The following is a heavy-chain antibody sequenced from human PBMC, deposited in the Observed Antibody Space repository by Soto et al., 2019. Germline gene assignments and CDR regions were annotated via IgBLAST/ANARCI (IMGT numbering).Heavy chain of an antibody. Sequence: EVQLVESGGGLVKPGGSLRLSCAASGFTFSSYSMNWVRQAPGKGLEWVSSISSSSSYIYYADSVKGRFTISRDNAKNSLYLQMNSLRAEDTAVYYCARVLAWFGEYHFDYWGQGTLVTVSS. V-gene: IGHV3-21*01. CDR2: ISSSSSYI. J-gene: IGHJ4*02. D-gene: IGHD3-10*01. CDR3: ARVLAWFGEYHFDY. CDR1: GFTFSSYS.